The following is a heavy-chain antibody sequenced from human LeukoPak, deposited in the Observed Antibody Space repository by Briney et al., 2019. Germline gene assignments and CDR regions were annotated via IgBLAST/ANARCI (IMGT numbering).Heavy chain of an antibody. V-gene: IGHV4-59*13. CDR1: GGSIRSYY. D-gene: IGHD3-22*01. CDR3: ARRDGSGYYYEY. CDR2: IYYSGST. J-gene: IGHJ4*02. Sequence: PSETLSLTCTVSGGSIRSYYWSWIRQPPGKGLEWIGYIYYSGSTNYNPSLESRVTISVDTSKNQFSLKLNSVTAADTAVYYCARRDGSGYYYEYWGQGTLVTVSS.